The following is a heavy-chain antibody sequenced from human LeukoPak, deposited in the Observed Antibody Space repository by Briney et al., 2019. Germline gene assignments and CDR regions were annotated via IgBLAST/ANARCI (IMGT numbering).Heavy chain of an antibody. V-gene: IGHV3-30*18. CDR2: ISYDGSNK. CDR1: GFTFSSYG. CDR3: AKVSPQGGHDQYFDY. Sequence: PGGSLRLSCAASGFTFSSYGMHWVRQAPGKGLEWVAVISYDGSNKYYADSVKGRFTISRDNSKNTLYLQMNSLRAEDTAVYYCAKVSPQGGHDQYFDYWGQGTLVTVSS. D-gene: IGHD5-12*01. J-gene: IGHJ4*02.